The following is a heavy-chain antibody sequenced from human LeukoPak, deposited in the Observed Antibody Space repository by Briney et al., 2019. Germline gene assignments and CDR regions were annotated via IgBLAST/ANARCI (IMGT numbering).Heavy chain of an antibody. D-gene: IGHD6-19*01. CDR3: ARDLKMGYSSGRYSWGTGSSNDY. CDR1: GYTFTSYY. V-gene: IGHV1-46*01. Sequence: ASVKVSCKASGYTFTSYYMHWVRQAPGQGLEWMGIINPSGGSTSYAQKFQGRGTMTRHTSTSTVSMELSSLRSEDTAVYYCARDLKMGYSSGRYSWGTGSSNDYWGQGTLVTVSS. J-gene: IGHJ4*02. CDR2: INPSGGST.